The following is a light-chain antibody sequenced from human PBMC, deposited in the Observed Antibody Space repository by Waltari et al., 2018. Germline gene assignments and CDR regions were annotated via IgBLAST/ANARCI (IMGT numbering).Light chain of an antibody. CDR2: EDK. V-gene: IGLV3-1*01. J-gene: IGLJ2*01. CDR1: KLGDKY. Sequence: SYELTQPPSVSVSPGQTASITCSGDKLGDKYVCWYQQKPGQSPLLITYEDKKRPSGIPERFPGSNSGNTATLTISETQAMDEADYYCQAWDSLMIFGGGTKLTVL. CDR3: QAWDSLMI.